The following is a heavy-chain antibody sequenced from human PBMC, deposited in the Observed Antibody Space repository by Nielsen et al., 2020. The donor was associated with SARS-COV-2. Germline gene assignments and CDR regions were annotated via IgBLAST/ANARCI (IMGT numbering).Heavy chain of an antibody. V-gene: IGHV3-11*01. CDR1: GFTFSHYY. Sequence: GGSLRLSCAASGFTFSHYYMSWIRQAPGKGLEWVSYISSSGSTIYYADSVKGRFTISRDNAKNSLYLQMNSLRAEDTAVYYCARVYFAAAATPYFDYWGQGTLVTVSS. CDR2: ISSSGSTI. D-gene: IGHD2-15*01. CDR3: ARVYFAAAATPYFDY. J-gene: IGHJ4*02.